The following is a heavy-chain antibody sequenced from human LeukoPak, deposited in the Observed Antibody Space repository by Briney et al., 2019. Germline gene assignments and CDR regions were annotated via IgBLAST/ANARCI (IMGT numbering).Heavy chain of an antibody. CDR2: ISYDGNYQ. CDR1: GLPFTRYA. Sequence: PGGSLRLSCAAAGLPFTRYAMSWVHQAPGKGPEWVAVISYDGNYQYYAESVKGRFTVSRDNSKNTVYLQMDSLRAEDTAVYYCAKGVAAGTWGTSFDFWGQGTLVAVSS. CDR3: AKGVAAGTWGTSFDF. D-gene: IGHD6-13*01. J-gene: IGHJ4*02. V-gene: IGHV3-30*01.